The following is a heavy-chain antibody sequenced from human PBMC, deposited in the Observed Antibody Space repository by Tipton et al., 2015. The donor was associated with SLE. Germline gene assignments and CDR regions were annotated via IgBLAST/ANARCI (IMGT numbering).Heavy chain of an antibody. J-gene: IGHJ4*02. V-gene: IGHV4-34*01. CDR2: INHSGST. D-gene: IGHD1-1*01. CDR3: ARQGTGTFYY. CDR1: GGSISSYY. Sequence: TLSLTCTVSGGSISSYYWSWIRQPPGKGLEWIGEINHSGSTNYNPSLKSRVTISVDTSKNQFSLKLSSVTAADTAVYYCARQGTGTFYYWGQGTLVTVSS.